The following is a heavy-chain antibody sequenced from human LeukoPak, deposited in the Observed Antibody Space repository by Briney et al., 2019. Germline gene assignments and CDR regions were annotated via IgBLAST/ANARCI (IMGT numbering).Heavy chain of an antibody. D-gene: IGHD1-26*01. Sequence: GGSLRLSCAASGFSFSDSAMHWVRQAPGKGLEWISYITTTSDAVYYADSVKGRFTISRDNAKNSLYLQMNSLGDEDTAVYYCARRVVGAMPFDYWGQGTLVTVSS. V-gene: IGHV3-48*02. J-gene: IGHJ4*02. CDR1: GFSFSDSA. CDR3: ARRVVGAMPFDY. CDR2: ITTTSDAV.